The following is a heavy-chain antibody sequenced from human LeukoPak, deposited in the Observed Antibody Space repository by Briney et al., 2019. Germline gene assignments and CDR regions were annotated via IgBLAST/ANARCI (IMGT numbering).Heavy chain of an antibody. CDR1: GLTFSSYA. Sequence: SVKCSCTASGLTFSSYAISWVRQAPGQGLEWMGGIIPIFGIANYAQEFQGRVTITADKSTSTAYMELSRLRSEDTAVYYCARDLADGYNPGTYYYGMDVWGRGTTVTVSS. D-gene: IGHD5-24*01. V-gene: IGHV1-69*10. CDR3: ARDLADGYNPGTYYYGMDV. CDR2: IIPIFGIA. J-gene: IGHJ6*02.